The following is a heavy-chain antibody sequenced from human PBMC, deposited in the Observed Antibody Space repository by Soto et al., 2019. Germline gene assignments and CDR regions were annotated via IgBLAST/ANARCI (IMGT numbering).Heavy chain of an antibody. D-gene: IGHD5-18*01. V-gene: IGHV3-11*01. CDR2: ISSSGSTI. Sequence: PGGSLRLSCAASGFTFSDYYMSWIRQAPGKGLEWVSYISSSGSTIYYADSVKGRFTISRDNAKNSLYLQMNSLRAEDTAVYYCASAPYVDTAMVSLDPWGQGTLVTVSS. CDR1: GFTFSDYY. J-gene: IGHJ5*02. CDR3: ASAPYVDTAMVSLDP.